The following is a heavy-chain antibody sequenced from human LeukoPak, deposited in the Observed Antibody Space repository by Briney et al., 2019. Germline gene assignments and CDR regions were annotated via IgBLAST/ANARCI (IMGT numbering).Heavy chain of an antibody. CDR3: ARVRLPDGYCSSTSCYTGFYFDY. D-gene: IGHD2-2*02. Sequence: SETLSLTCTVSGGSISSSSYYWGWIRQPPGKGLEWIGSIYYSGSTYYNPSLKSRVTISVDTSKNQFSLKLSSVTAADTAVYYCARVRLPDGYCSSTSCYTGFYFDYWGQGTLVTVSS. CDR1: GGSISSSSYY. V-gene: IGHV4-39*07. CDR2: IYYSGST. J-gene: IGHJ4*02.